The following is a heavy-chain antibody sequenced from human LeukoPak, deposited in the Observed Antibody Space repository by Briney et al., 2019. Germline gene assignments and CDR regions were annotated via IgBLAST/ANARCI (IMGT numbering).Heavy chain of an antibody. CDR1: RFTFSSYW. CDR3: TRELWPADY. J-gene: IGHJ4*02. Sequence: PGGSLRLSCAASRFTFSSYWMSWVRQAPGKGLEWVANIKQDGSEKYYVDSVKGRFTISRDNAKNSVYLQMSGLRVEDTAVYYCTRELWPADYWGQGILVTVSS. V-gene: IGHV3-7*01. CDR2: IKQDGSEK. D-gene: IGHD3-16*01.